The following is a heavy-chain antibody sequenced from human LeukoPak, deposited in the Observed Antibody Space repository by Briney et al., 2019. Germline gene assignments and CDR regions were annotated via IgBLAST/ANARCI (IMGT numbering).Heavy chain of an antibody. V-gene: IGHV1-69-2*01. J-gene: IGHJ6*03. CDR1: GYTFTDYY. D-gene: IGHD3-3*01. CDR2: VDPEDGET. CDR3: ATGYDFWSGFRYYMDV. Sequence: ATVKISCKVSGYTFTDYYMHWVQQAPGKGLEWMGLVDPEDGETIYAEKFQGRVTITADTSTDTAYMELSSLRSEDTAAYYCATGYDFWSGFRYYMDVWGKGTTVTVPS.